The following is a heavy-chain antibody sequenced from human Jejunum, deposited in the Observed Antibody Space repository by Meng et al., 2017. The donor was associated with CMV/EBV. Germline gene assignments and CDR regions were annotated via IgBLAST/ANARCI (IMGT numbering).Heavy chain of an antibody. CDR2: IEYDGSDK. CDR1: GFTFSSDG. CDR3: AKDVDH. Sequence: GHLVDAGGGVVQPGGSLGLSCAASGFTFSSDGMHWVRQAPGKGPEWVAFIEYDGSDKYYADSMKGRFTISRDNSKNTMYLQMTSLKAEDTALYYCAKDVDHWGQGTLVTVSS. J-gene: IGHJ4*02. V-gene: IGHV3-30*02.